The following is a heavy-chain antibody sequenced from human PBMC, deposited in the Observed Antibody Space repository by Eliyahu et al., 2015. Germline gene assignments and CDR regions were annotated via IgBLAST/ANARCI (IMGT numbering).Heavy chain of an antibody. J-gene: IGHJ4*02. CDR2: ISSSSSYI. CDR1: GFTFSSYS. CDR3: ARDPYGDYDY. Sequence: EVQLVESGGGLVKPGGSLRXSCAASGFTFSSYSMNWVRQAXGKGLEWVSSISSSSSYIYYADSVKGRFTISRDNAKNSLYLQMNSLRAEDTAVYYCARDPYGDYDYWGQGTLVTVSS. D-gene: IGHD4-17*01. V-gene: IGHV3-21*01.